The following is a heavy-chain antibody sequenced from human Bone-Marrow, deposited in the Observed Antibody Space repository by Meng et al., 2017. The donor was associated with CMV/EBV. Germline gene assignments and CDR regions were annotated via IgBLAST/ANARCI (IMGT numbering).Heavy chain of an antibody. J-gene: IGHJ4*02. CDR1: GFTFDDYA. CDR2: ISWNSGSI. CDR3: AKDQGVNWNYALVDY. V-gene: IGHV3-9*01. Sequence: SLKISFAASGFTFDDYAMHWVRQAPGKGLEWVSGISWNSGSIGYADSVKGRFTISRDNAKNSLYLQMNSLRAEDTALYYCAKDQGVNWNYALVDYWGQGTLVTVSS. D-gene: IGHD1-7*01.